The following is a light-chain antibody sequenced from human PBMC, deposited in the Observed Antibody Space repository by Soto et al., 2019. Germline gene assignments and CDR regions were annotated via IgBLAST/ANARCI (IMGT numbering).Light chain of an antibody. V-gene: IGKV1-9*01. J-gene: IGKJ4*01. Sequence: DIQLTQSPSFLSASVGDRVTITCRASQGISSYLAWYQQKPGKAPKLLIYAASTLQSGVPSRFSGSGSGTESTLTISSLQPEDFATYYWQQLNSYPLTFGGGTKVEIK. CDR3: QQLNSYPLT. CDR2: AAS. CDR1: QGISSY.